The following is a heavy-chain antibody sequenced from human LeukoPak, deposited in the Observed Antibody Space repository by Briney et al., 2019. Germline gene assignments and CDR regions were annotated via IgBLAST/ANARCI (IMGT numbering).Heavy chain of an antibody. J-gene: IGHJ4*02. CDR2: ISGYNGNT. CDR3: ARDGRVLLWFGDLPTGGL. Sequence: GASVKVSCKASGYTFNTYGITWVRQAPGQGLEWMGWISGYNGNTNYAQKLQGRVTMTTDTSTSTAYMELRSLRSDDTAVYYCARDGRVLLWFGDLPTGGLWGQGTLVTVSS. V-gene: IGHV1-18*01. CDR1: GYTFNTYG. D-gene: IGHD3-10*01.